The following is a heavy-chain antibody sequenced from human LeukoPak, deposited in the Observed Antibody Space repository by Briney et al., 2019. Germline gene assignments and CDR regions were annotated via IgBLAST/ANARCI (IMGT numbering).Heavy chain of an antibody. CDR1: GYTFTNYG. CDR3: ARVPRLWNTAYGGMYFFDY. J-gene: IGHJ4*02. CDR2: ISTYNNNT. Sequence: ASVKVSCKASGYTFTNYGITWVRQAPGQGLEWLGWISTYNNNTKYAQKFQGRVTMPADTSTTTAYLELSSLRADDTAVYYCARVPRLWNTAYGGMYFFDYWGQGTLVTVSS. D-gene: IGHD1-1*01. V-gene: IGHV1-18*01.